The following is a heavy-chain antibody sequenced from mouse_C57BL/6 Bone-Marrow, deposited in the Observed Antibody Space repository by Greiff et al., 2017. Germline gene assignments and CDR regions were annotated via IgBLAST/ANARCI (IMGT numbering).Heavy chain of an antibody. J-gene: IGHJ3*01. CDR1: GFNIKDDY. CDR2: IDPENGDT. D-gene: IGHD2-4*01. Sequence: DVQLVESGAELVRPGASVKLSCTASGFNIKDDYMHWVKQRPEQGLEWIGWIDPENGDTEYASKFQGKATITADTSANTAYLQLSSLTSEDTAVYYCTRYYDYAYWGQGTLVTVSA. V-gene: IGHV14-4*01. CDR3: TRYYDYAY.